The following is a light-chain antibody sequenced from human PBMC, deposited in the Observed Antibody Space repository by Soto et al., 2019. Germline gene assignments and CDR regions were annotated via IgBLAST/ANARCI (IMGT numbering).Light chain of an antibody. V-gene: IGKV1D-12*01. CDR2: AAS. J-gene: IGKJ4*01. Sequence: DIQMTQSPSSVSASVGDRVTITCGASQGISSWLAWYQKKPGKAPKLLIYAASSLQSGVPSRLRGSGYGTDLTLTISSMKNEDFETYYCQQANSFTLTFGGGTKVDIK. CDR1: QGISSW. CDR3: QQANSFTLT.